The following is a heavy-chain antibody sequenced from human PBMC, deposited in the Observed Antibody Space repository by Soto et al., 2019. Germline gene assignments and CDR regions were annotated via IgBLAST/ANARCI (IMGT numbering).Heavy chain of an antibody. CDR1: SGSLSGYY. CDR2: ISPSGTT. CDR3: ARAPKVSGSAQTRPDF. V-gene: IGHV4-34*01. D-gene: IGHD6-25*01. Sequence: SETLSLTCSLYSGSLSGYYWSWIRQPPGKGLEWIGEISPSGTTNYSPSLKSRVSISVDTSKNQFSLNLTSLTAADTAVYYCARAPKVSGSAQTRPDFWGQGSLVTVVL. J-gene: IGHJ4*02.